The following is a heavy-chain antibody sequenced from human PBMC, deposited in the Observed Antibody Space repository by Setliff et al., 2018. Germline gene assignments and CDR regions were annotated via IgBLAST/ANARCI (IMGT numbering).Heavy chain of an antibody. V-gene: IGHV1-2*04. CDR1: GYTFAGYY. D-gene: IGHD3-3*01. J-gene: IGHJ4*02. CDR2: INPNSGGT. Sequence: ASVKVSCKASGYTFAGYYMHWVRQAPGQGLEWMGWINPNSGGTNYAQKFQGWVTMTRDTAISTAYMELSRLRSDDTAVYYCARRTEYYNFWSGYYDYWGQGTLVTVSS. CDR3: ARRTEYYNFWSGYYDY.